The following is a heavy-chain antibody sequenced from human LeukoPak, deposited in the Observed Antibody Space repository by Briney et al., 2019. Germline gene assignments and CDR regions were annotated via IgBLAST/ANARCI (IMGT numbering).Heavy chain of an antibody. J-gene: IGHJ4*02. CDR2: IDCDGDK. CDR3: ARMVCDSSGYYLDY. Sequence: SGPALVKPTQTLTLTCTFSGFSLSTSGKRVSWIRQPPGEALEWLARIDCDGDKVYSTSLKTRLTICKDTSKNQVVLTMTNMDPVDTATYYCARMVCDSSGYYLDYWGQGTLVTVSS. V-gene: IGHV2-70*04. CDR1: GFSLSTSGKR. D-gene: IGHD3-22*01.